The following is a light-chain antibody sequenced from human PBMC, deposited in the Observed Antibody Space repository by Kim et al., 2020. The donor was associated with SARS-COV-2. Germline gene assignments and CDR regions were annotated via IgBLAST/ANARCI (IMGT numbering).Light chain of an antibody. Sequence: ASAGESVAIACRASEGVRNDLAGFQQKPGKAPQSLIHAASNLQSGVPSRFSGSGSGTDFTLTISNLQPKDSATYYCQQYYSYPITFGQGTRREIK. CDR2: AAS. V-gene: IGKV1-16*01. CDR3: QQYYSYPIT. CDR1: EGVRND. J-gene: IGKJ5*01.